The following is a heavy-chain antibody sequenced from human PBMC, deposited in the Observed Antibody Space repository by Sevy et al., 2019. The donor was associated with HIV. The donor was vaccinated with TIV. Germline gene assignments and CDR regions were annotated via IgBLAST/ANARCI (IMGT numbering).Heavy chain of an antibody. Sequence: SENLSLTCTVSGGSISSYYWTWIRQPPGKGLEWVGYIYYRGSTNYNPSLKSRVTISVDTSKSQFYLNLRSVTAADTAVYYCARLWDFWSGHYFDFWGQGTLVTVSS. CDR3: ARLWDFWSGHYFDF. CDR1: GGSISSYY. CDR2: IYYRGST. V-gene: IGHV4-59*01. D-gene: IGHD3-3*01. J-gene: IGHJ4*02.